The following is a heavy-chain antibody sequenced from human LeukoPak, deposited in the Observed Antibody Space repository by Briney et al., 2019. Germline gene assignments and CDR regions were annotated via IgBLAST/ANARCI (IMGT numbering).Heavy chain of an antibody. J-gene: IGHJ4*02. V-gene: IGHV3-48*01. CDR3: ARVGSGYDSN. Sequence: GGSLRLSCAASGFTFSSYSMNWVRQAPGKGLEWVSYISSSSSTIYYADSVKGRFTISRDNAENSLYLQMNSLRAEDTAVYYCARVGSGYDSNWGQGTLVTVSS. D-gene: IGHD5-12*01. CDR1: GFTFSSYS. CDR2: ISSSSSTI.